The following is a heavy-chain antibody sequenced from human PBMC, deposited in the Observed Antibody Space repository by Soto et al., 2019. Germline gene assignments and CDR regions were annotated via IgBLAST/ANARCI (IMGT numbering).Heavy chain of an antibody. D-gene: IGHD6-13*01. V-gene: IGHV4-61*05. Sequence: PSETLSLTCTVSGGSVSSNSYSWGWIRQSPGKGLEWIAYIYYSGNTNYSPSLLSRVTISVDTSKDQFSLKLSSVTAADTAVYYCARHSNEYRKSLDYWGQGPLVTVPS. J-gene: IGHJ4*02. CDR1: GGSVSSNSYS. CDR3: ARHSNEYRKSLDY. CDR2: IYYSGNT.